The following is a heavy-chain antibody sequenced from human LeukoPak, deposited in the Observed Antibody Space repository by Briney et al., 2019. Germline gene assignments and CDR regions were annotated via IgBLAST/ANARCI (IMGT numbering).Heavy chain of an antibody. CDR2: LRGDGVT. J-gene: IGHJ4*02. V-gene: IGHV3-23*01. CDR3: ANASWVSNADAVL. CDR1: GFTFSNYA. D-gene: IGHD1-1*01. Sequence: GSLRLSCEASGFTFSNYAMSWVRQAPARGLEWVSSLRGDGVTFYADSVKGRFTLSRDDSRNTVYLHLNNLRVEDTAVYYCANASWVSNADAVLWGQGTLVTVYS.